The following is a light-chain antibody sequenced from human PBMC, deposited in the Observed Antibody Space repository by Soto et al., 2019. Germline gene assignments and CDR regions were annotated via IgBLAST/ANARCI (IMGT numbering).Light chain of an antibody. V-gene: IGKV1-39*01. Sequence: DIQMTQSPSSLSASVGDRVTITCRASQSISRYLNWYQQKPGKAPKLLIYAASSLQSGVPSRFSGSGSGTDFTLTISSLQPEDFATYYCQQSSVTITFGGGTKVDIK. CDR1: QSISRY. CDR3: QQSSVTIT. J-gene: IGKJ4*01. CDR2: AAS.